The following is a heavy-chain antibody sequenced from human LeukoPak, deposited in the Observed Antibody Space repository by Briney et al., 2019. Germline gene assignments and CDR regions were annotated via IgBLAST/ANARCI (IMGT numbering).Heavy chain of an antibody. CDR3: ARDLGYYGSGENWFDP. D-gene: IGHD3-10*01. CDR2: INWNGGST. J-gene: IGHJ5*02. Sequence: GGSLRLSCAASGFTFDDYGMSWVRQAPGKGLEWVSGINWNGGSTGYADSMKGRFTISRDNAKHSLYLQMNSVRGEDTALYHCARDLGYYGSGENWFDPWRQGTLVTVSS. CDR1: GFTFDDYG. V-gene: IGHV3-20*01.